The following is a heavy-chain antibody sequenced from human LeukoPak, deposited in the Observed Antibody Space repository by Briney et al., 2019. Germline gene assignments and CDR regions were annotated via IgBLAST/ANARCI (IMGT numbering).Heavy chain of an antibody. CDR2: IIPIFGTA. D-gene: IGHD4-23*01. J-gene: IGHJ4*02. CDR3: ARDSFNYGGNSGTDY. Sequence: SVRVSCKASGGTFSSYAISWVRQAPGQGLEWMGGIIPIFGTANYAQKFQGRVTITADESTSTAYMELSSLRSEDTAVYYCARDSFNYGGNSGTDYWGQGTLVTVSS. V-gene: IGHV1-69*13. CDR1: GGTFSSYA.